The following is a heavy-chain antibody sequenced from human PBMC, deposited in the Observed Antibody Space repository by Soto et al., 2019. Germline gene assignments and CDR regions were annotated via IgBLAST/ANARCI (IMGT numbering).Heavy chain of an antibody. V-gene: IGHV4-59*01. D-gene: IGHD1-26*01. CDR2: IYYSGST. J-gene: IGHJ6*02. CDR3: ARVGGSRLLGYYGMDV. CDR1: GGSISSYY. Sequence: SETLSLTCTVSGGSISSYYWTWIRQPPGKGLEWIGYIYYSGSTNYNPSLKSRVTISVDTSKNQFSLTLSCVTAADTAVYYCARVGGSRLLGYYGMDVWGQGTTVTVSS.